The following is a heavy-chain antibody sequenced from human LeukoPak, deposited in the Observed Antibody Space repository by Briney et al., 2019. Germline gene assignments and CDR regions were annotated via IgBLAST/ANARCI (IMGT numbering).Heavy chain of an antibody. CDR2: IYHSGST. V-gene: IGHV4-38-2*01. CDR3: ADGGSYNAFDI. CDR1: GYSISSGYY. J-gene: IGHJ3*02. D-gene: IGHD1-26*01. Sequence: SETLSLTCAVSGYSISSGYYWGWIRQPPRKGLGWIGSIYHSGSTYYNPSLKSRVTISVDTSKNQFSLKLSSVTAADTTVYYCADGGSYNAFDIWGQGTMVTVSS.